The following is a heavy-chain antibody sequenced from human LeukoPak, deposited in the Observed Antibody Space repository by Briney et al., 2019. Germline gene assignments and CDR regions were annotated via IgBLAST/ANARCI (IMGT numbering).Heavy chain of an antibody. CDR1: GGSISSYY. CDR3: ARDPRGSSGYAYFDY. V-gene: IGHV4-59*01. Sequence: SETLSLTCTDSGGSISSYYWSWIRQPPGKGLEWIGYIYYSGSTNYNPSLKSRVTISVDTSKNQFSLKLSSVTAADTAVYSCARDPRGSSGYAYFDYWGQGTLVTVSS. J-gene: IGHJ4*02. CDR2: IYYSGST. D-gene: IGHD5-12*01.